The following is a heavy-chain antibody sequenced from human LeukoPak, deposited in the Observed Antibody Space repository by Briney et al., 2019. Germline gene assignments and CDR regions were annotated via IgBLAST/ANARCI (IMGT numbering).Heavy chain of an antibody. V-gene: IGHV4-34*01. CDR3: ARDGSISGSPSFDY. Sequence: SETLSLTCAVYGGSFSGYYWSWIRQPPGKGLEWIGSIYYSGSTYYNPSLKSRVTISVDTSKNQFSLRLSSVTAADTAVYYCARDGSISGSPSFDYWGQGTLVTVSS. CDR2: IYYSGST. CDR1: GGSFSGYY. J-gene: IGHJ4*02. D-gene: IGHD1-26*01.